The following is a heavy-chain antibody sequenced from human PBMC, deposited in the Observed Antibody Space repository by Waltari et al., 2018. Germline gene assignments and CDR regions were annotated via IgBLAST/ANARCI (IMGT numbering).Heavy chain of an antibody. J-gene: IGHJ6*02. D-gene: IGHD5-18*01. V-gene: IGHV4-61*02. CDR1: GGSISNLNFY. Sequence: QVQLQESGPGLAKASQTLSLTCDVSGGSISNLNFYWSWIRQPAGKGLEWIGRIYRSGGTDYNPSLRGRATMFLDMSKNQVSLTGDSLIAADTAVYYWAVSPDTATSRAAFHFWGPGTTVSVSS. CDR3: AVSPDTATSRAAFHF. CDR2: IYRSGGT.